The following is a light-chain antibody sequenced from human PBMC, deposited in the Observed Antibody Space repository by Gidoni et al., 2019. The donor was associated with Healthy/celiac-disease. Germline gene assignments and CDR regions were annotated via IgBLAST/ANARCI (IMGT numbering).Light chain of an antibody. CDR2: WAS. V-gene: IGKV4-1*01. J-gene: IGKJ4*01. Sequence: IVMTQHHDPLSVSLGARATINCKSTQSVLYSSNNKNYLAWYQQKPGQPPKLLIYWASTRESGVPDRFSGSGSGTDFTLTISSLQAEDVAVYYCQQYYSTPLTFGGGTKVEIK. CDR1: QSVLYSSNNKNY. CDR3: QQYYSTPLT.